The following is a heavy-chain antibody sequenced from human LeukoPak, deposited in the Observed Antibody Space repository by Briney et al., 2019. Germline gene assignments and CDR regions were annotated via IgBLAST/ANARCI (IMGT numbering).Heavy chain of an antibody. D-gene: IGHD2-2*01. CDR2: INPNSGGT. V-gene: IGHV1-2*02. CDR3: ARAPAPVVVPAAIVPYYYYYMDV. J-gene: IGHJ6*03. Sequence: ASVKVSCKASGYTFTGYYMHWVRQAPGQGLEWMGWINPNSGGTNYAQKFQGRVTMTRDTSISTAYMELSRLRSDDTAVYYCARAPAPVVVPAAIVPYYYYYMDVWGKGTTVTISS. CDR1: GYTFTGYY.